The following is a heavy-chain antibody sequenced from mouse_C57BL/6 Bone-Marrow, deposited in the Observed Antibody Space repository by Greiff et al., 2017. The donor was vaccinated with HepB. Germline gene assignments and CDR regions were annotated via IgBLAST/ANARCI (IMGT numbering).Heavy chain of an antibody. Sequence: EVQRVESGPGLAKPSQTLSLTCSVTGYSITSDYWNWIRKFPGNKLEYMGYISYSGSTYYNPSLKSRISITRDTSKNQYYLQLNSVTTEDTATYYCASAYDYDWDYYAMDYWGQGTSVTVSS. J-gene: IGHJ4*01. CDR1: GYSITSDY. V-gene: IGHV3-8*01. CDR2: ISYSGST. CDR3: ASAYDYDWDYYAMDY. D-gene: IGHD2-4*01.